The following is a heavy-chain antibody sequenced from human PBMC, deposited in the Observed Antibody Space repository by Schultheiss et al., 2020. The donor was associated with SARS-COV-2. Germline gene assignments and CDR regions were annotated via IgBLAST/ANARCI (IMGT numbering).Heavy chain of an antibody. J-gene: IGHJ6*02. CDR3: ARDNSKGYYYYYGMDV. D-gene: IGHD5-18*01. CDR1: GFTFSSYS. CDR2: IWYDGSNK. Sequence: GGSLRLSCAASGFTFSSYSMNWVRQAPGKGLEWVAVIWYDGSNKYYADSVKGRFTISRDNAKNSLYLQMNSLRDEDTAVYYCARDNSKGYYYYYGMDVWGQGTTVTVSS. V-gene: IGHV3-33*08.